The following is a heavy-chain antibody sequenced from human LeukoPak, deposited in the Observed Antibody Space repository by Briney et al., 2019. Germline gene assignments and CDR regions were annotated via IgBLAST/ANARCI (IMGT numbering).Heavy chain of an antibody. Sequence: GGSLRLSCAASGFTFSSYDIHWVRQAPGKGLEWVAVISYDGSNKYYADSVKGRFTISRDNSKNTLYLQMNSLITEDTAVYYCVKGYSSGWSIFDYWGQGTLVTVSS. CDR2: ISYDGSNK. V-gene: IGHV3-30*18. CDR1: GFTFSSYD. D-gene: IGHD6-19*01. J-gene: IGHJ4*02. CDR3: VKGYSSGWSIFDY.